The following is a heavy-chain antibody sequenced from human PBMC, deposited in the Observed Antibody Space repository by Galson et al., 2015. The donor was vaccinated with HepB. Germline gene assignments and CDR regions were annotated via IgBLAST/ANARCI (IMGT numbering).Heavy chain of an antibody. D-gene: IGHD3-22*01. CDR1: GYTFTRYY. CDR3: ARDLDGYYDTPVYYRDDY. Sequence: SVKVSCKASGYTFTRYYMHWVRQARGQGLEWMGWISAYNGKTNYAQRLQGRVTMTTDTSTSTAYMELRSLRFDDTAVYYCARDLDGYYDTPVYYRDDYWGQGTLVTVSS. CDR2: ISAYNGKT. J-gene: IGHJ4*02. V-gene: IGHV1-18*04.